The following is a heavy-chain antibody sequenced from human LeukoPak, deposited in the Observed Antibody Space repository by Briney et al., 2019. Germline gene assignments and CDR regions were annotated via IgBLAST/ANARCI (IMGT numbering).Heavy chain of an antibody. D-gene: IGHD6-19*01. Sequence: SETLSLTCSVSGGSISLGYYYWGWIRQPPGKALEWIGSVYYSGTTSYNPSLKSRVAISVDMSKNHFSLRLSSVTAADTAMYYCARGTLYSGWSYYFDYWGQGSQVTVSS. CDR1: GGSISLGYYY. J-gene: IGHJ4*02. V-gene: IGHV4-39*07. CDR3: ARGTLYSGWSYYFDY. CDR2: VYYSGTT.